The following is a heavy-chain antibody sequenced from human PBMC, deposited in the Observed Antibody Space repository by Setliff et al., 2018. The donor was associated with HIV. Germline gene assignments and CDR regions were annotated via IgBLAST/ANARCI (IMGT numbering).Heavy chain of an antibody. CDR3: ARDSGARWLQGHFDY. D-gene: IGHD5-12*01. Sequence: ASVKVSCKASGYTFTNYYIHWVRQAPGQGLEWMGVINPSDGSTSYAQKFQGSVTMTEDTSTNTVYMEVSSLRSQDPAVTAVYYCARDSGARWLQGHFDYWGQGTLFTVSS. J-gene: IGHJ4*02. CDR1: GYTFTNYY. CDR2: INPSDGST. V-gene: IGHV1-46*01.